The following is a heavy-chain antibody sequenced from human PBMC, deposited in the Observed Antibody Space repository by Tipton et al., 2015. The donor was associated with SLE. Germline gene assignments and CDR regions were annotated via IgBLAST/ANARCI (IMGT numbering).Heavy chain of an antibody. CDR1: GHTFTRYG. D-gene: IGHD5-12*01. J-gene: IGHJ6*02. V-gene: IGHV1-18*01. Sequence: QLVQSGAEVTKPGASVKVSCKASGHTFTRYGISWVRQAPGQGLEWMGWISAHNGKTNYAQKFKGRVTMTTDKSTSVAYMDLRSLRSDDTAVYYCARGADMVAKPGFDNGLDFWCQATTVTVSS. CDR2: ISAHNGKT. CDR3: ARGADMVAKPGFDNGLDF.